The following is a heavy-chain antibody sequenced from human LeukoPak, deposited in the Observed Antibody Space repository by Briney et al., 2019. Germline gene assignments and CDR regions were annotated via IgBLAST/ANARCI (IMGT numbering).Heavy chain of an antibody. V-gene: IGHV3-30*02. D-gene: IGHD2-2*01. CDR1: GFTFSSYG. J-gene: IGHJ6*03. CDR3: AKDHGTNYYYYYMDV. Sequence: GGSLRLSCAASGFTFSSYGMHWVRQAPGKGLEWVAVIRYDGSNKYYADSVKGRFTISRDNSKNTLYLQMNSLRAEDTAVYYCAKDHGTNYYYYYMDVWGKGTTVTVSS. CDR2: IRYDGSNK.